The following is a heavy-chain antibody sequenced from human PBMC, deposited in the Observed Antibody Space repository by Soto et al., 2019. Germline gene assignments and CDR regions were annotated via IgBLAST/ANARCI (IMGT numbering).Heavy chain of an antibody. Sequence: GGSLGLSCAASGFTFSSAAMNWVRQAPGKGLEWVSIISGSDARTYYADSVKGRFAISRDNSKNTLYLDMNSLRAEDTAVYYCAKALNINWKNWFDPWGQGALVTVSS. J-gene: IGHJ5*02. D-gene: IGHD1-1*01. V-gene: IGHV3-23*01. CDR3: AKALNINWKNWFDP. CDR1: GFTFSSAA. CDR2: ISGSDART.